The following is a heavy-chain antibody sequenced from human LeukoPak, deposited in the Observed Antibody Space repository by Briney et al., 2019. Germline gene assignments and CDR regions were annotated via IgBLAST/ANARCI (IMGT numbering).Heavy chain of an antibody. V-gene: IGHV3-21*01. J-gene: IGHJ4*02. CDR2: ISSSSSYI. CDR1: GFTFSIYS. Sequence: GGSLRLSCAASGFTFSIYSMNWVRQAPGKGLEWVSSISSSSSYIYYADSVKGRFTISRDNAKNSLYLQMNSLRAEDTAVYYCARDRTVVTEDYWGQGTLVTVSS. CDR3: ARDRTVVTEDY. D-gene: IGHD4-23*01.